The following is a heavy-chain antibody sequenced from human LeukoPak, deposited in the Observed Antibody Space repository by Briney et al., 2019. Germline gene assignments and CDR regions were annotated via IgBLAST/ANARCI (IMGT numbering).Heavy chain of an antibody. CDR1: GYTFTGYY. D-gene: IGHD3-10*01. CDR2: INPNSGGT. Sequence: ASVKVSCKASGYTFTGYYMHWVRQAPGQGLEWMGWINPNSGGTNYAQKFQGRVTMTRDTSISTAYMELSRLRSDDTAVYYCARQAVHGSGSYYNVWYFDYWGQGTLVTVSS. CDR3: ARQAVHGSGSYYNVWYFDY. J-gene: IGHJ4*02. V-gene: IGHV1-2*02.